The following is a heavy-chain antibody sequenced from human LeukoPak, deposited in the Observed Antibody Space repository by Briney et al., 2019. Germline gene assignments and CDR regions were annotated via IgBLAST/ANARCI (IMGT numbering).Heavy chain of an antibody. V-gene: IGHV3-21*04. CDR1: GFTFSSYS. Sequence: GGSLRLSCAASGFTFSSYSMNWVRQAPGKGLEWVSSISSSSSYIYYADSVKGRFTISRDNAKNSLYLQMNSLRSDDTAVYYCAREVGQQRVPYYFDYWGQGTLVTVSS. J-gene: IGHJ4*02. CDR2: ISSSSSYI. D-gene: IGHD6-13*01. CDR3: AREVGQQRVPYYFDY.